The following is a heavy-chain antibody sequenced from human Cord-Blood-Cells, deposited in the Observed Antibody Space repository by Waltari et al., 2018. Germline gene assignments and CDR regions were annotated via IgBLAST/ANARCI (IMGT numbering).Heavy chain of an antibody. J-gene: IGHJ4*02. CDR2: IYYRGST. CDR1: GGSISSSSYY. CDR3: ARHRGYSSSWPLDY. D-gene: IGHD6-13*01. V-gene: IGHV4-39*01. Sequence: QLQLQESGPGLVKPSETLSLTCTVSGGSISSSSYYWGWIRQPPGKGLEWIGSIYYRGSTYYNPSLKSRVTISVDTSKNQFSLKLSSVTAADTAVYYCARHRGYSSSWPLDYWGQGTLVTVSS.